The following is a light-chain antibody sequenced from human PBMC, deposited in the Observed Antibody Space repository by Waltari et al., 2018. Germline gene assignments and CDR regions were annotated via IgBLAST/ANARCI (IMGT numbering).Light chain of an antibody. J-gene: IGKJ1*01. Sequence: EIVLTQSPATLSLSPGDRATLSCRASQNIINFLAWYQQKPGQAPRLLIFDASKRATGIPARFSGSGSGTDFTLTISRLEPEDFAVYYCHQRRNWPGTFGQGTKVEIK. CDR3: HQRRNWPGT. V-gene: IGKV3-11*01. CDR1: QNIINF. CDR2: DAS.